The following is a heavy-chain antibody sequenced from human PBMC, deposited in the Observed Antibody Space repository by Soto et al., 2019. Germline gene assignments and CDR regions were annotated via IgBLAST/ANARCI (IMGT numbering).Heavy chain of an antibody. V-gene: IGHV4-34*01. CDR2: INHSGST. Sequence: SETLALTCAVYGWSFSGYYWGWICQPPGKGLEWIGEINHSGSTNYNPSLKSRVTISVDTSKNQFSLKLSSVTAADTAVYYCARVIETVVVVPAARGYYYYYYMDVWGKGTTVTVS. CDR1: GWSFSGYY. D-gene: IGHD2-2*01. J-gene: IGHJ6*03. CDR3: ARVIETVVVVPAARGYYYYYYMDV.